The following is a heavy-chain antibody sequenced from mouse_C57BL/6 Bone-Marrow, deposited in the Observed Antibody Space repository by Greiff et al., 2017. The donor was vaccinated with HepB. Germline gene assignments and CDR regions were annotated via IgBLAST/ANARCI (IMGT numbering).Heavy chain of an antibody. CDR1: GFTFSSYG. Sequence: EVHLVESGGDLVKPGGSLKLSCAASGFTFSSYGMSWVRQTPDKRLEWVATISSGGSYTYYPDSVKGRFPISRDNAKNTLYLQMSSLKSEDTAMYYCARRGYGSSHWYFDVWGTGTTVTVSS. CDR3: ARRGYGSSHWYFDV. J-gene: IGHJ1*03. CDR2: ISSGGSYT. D-gene: IGHD1-1*01. V-gene: IGHV5-6*01.